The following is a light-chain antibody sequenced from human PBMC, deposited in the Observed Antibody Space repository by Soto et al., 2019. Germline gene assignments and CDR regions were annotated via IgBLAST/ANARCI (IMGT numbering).Light chain of an antibody. Sequence: QAVVTQPPSVSGAPGQRVTIPCTGSSSNIGAGSDVHWYQQLPGTAPKVLISGDNNRPSGVPDRLSGSKSGTSASLAITGLQAEDEADYYCQSYDSSLRGWVFGGGTKLTVL. J-gene: IGLJ3*02. V-gene: IGLV1-40*01. CDR2: GDN. CDR1: SSNIGAGSD. CDR3: QSYDSSLRGWV.